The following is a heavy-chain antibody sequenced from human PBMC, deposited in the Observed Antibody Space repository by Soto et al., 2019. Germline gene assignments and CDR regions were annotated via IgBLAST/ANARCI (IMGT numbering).Heavy chain of an antibody. J-gene: IGHJ3*02. CDR2: IIPIFGTA. CDR3: AREVHGYCSSPSRPPVHAFGS. CDR1: GGTFSSYA. V-gene: IGHV1-69*01. Sequence: QVQLVQSGAEVKKPGSSVKVSCKASGGTFSSYAISWVRQAPGQGLEWMGGIIPIFGTANYEQKFQGRVTITADESTSKAYMELSSLRSEDTAVYYCAREVHGYCSSPSRPPVHAFGSWGQGRMVTVAS. D-gene: IGHD2-2*03.